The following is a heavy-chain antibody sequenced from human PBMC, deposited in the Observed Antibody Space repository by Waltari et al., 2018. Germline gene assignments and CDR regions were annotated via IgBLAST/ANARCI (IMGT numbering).Heavy chain of an antibody. CDR2: VHGSTGRT. D-gene: IGHD2-15*01. CDR1: GDSASKPYL. V-gene: IGHV4-4*02. J-gene: IGHJ4*02. CDR3: ARDRGRGLYLDT. Sequence: QLQLQESGPGLVQPSGTLSLTCAVSGDSASKPYLWNWVRQPPRKGLEWIGQVHGSTGRTNYNPSFASRVTVSLDTYNNQFSLKLTYATAADTAVYYCARDRGRGLYLDTWGPGTLVTVSP.